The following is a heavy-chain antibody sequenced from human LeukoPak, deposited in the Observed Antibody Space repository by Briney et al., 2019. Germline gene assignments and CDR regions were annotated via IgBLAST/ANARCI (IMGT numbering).Heavy chain of an antibody. D-gene: IGHD4-23*01. J-gene: IGHJ4*02. CDR1: GFTFSSYW. Sequence: GGSLRLSCAASGFTFSSYWMSWVRQAPGKGLEWVANIKQDGSEKYYVDSVKGRFTISRDNAKNSLCLQMNSLRAEDTAVYYCARPHKPDYGGNSWDYWGQGTLVTVSS. CDR2: IKQDGSEK. V-gene: IGHV3-7*01. CDR3: ARPHKPDYGGNSWDY.